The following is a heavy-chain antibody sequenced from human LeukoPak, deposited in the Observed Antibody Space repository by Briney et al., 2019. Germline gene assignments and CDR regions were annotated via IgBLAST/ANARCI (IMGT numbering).Heavy chain of an antibody. D-gene: IGHD6-13*01. V-gene: IGHV4-34*01. J-gene: IGHJ5*02. CDR1: VGSFSGYY. CDR3: ARGGGSSWYLWFDP. CDR2: INHSGST. Sequence: SETLSLTCAVYVGSFSGYYWSWIRQPPGKGLEWIGEINHSGSTNYNPSLKSRVTISVDTSKNQFSLKLSSVTAADTAVYYCARGGGSSWYLWFDPWGQGTLVTVSS.